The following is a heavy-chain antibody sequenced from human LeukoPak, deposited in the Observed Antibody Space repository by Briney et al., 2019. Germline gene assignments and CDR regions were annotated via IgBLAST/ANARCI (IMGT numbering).Heavy chain of an antibody. CDR3: ARDSWYDTGLFDY. Sequence: GGSLRLSCAASELTFSLYAMSWVRQAPGKGLEWVAVISYDGGNKYYADSVKGRFTISRDNSKNTLYLQMNSLRAEDTAVYYCARDSWYDTGLFDYWGQGTLVTVSS. CDR2: ISYDGGNK. CDR1: ELTFSLYA. V-gene: IGHV3-30*03. D-gene: IGHD3-22*01. J-gene: IGHJ4*02.